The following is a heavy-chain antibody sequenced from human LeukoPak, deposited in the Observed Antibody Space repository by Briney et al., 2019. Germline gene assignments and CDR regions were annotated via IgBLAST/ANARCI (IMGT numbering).Heavy chain of an antibody. J-gene: IGHJ4*02. D-gene: IGHD2-2*01. V-gene: IGHV3-7*01. CDR2: IKQDGSEK. CDR1: GFTFSSYW. CDR3: ARDPRYCSSASCYRAFDY. Sequence: GGSLRLSCAASGFTFSSYWMSWVRQAPGKGLEWVANIKQDGSEKYYVDSVKGRFTISRDNAKNSLYLQMNSLRAEDTAVHYCARDPRYCSSASCYRAFDYWGQGTLVTVSS.